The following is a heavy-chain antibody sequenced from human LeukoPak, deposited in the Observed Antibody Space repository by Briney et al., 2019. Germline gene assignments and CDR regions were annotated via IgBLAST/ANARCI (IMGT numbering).Heavy chain of an antibody. Sequence: SQTLSLTCAISGDSVSSNSAAWNWIRQSPSRGLEWLGRTYYRSKWYNDYAVSMRSRVSINPDTSKNQFSLKLSSVTAADTAVYYCARRGLNWNYDWFDPWGQGTLVTVSS. V-gene: IGHV6-1*01. J-gene: IGHJ5*02. CDR1: GDSVSSNSAA. CDR2: TYYRSKWYN. CDR3: ARRGLNWNYDWFDP. D-gene: IGHD1-7*01.